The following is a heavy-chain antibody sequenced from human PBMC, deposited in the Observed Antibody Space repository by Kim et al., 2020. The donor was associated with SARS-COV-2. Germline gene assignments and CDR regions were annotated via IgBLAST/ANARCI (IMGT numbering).Heavy chain of an antibody. CDR2: VYRSGTT. V-gene: IGHV4-61*02. D-gene: IGHD5-18*01. J-gene: IGHJ4*02. CDR3: ARARGYTYGPHDY. CDR1: GDSISSSSNY. Sequence: SETLSLTCSVFGDSISSSSNYWSWIRQTAGKGLEWIGRVYRSGTTNFNPSFKSRVTISVDTSENQFSLKLTSVTAADTALYYCARARGYTYGPHDYWGQGTLVTVSS.